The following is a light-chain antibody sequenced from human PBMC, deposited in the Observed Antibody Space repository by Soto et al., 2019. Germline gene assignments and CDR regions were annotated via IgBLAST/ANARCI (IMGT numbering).Light chain of an antibody. CDR3: SSYTSSNYV. CDR2: EVS. V-gene: IGLV2-14*01. J-gene: IGLJ1*01. Sequence: QSALTQPASVSGSPGQSITICCTGTSSDVGGYNYVSWYQQHPGKAPKLMIYEVSNRPSGVSNRFSGSKSGNTASLTISGLQAEDEADYYCSSYTSSNYVFGTGTKVTVL. CDR1: SSDVGGYNY.